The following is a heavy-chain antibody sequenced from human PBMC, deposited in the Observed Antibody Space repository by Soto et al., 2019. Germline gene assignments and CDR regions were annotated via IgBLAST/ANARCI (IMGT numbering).Heavy chain of an antibody. V-gene: IGHV1-69*13. CDR3: AKRVKVVVAATPHYYYGMDV. CDR2: IIPIFGTA. CDR1: GGTFSSYA. J-gene: IGHJ6*02. D-gene: IGHD2-15*01. Sequence: GASVKVSCKASGGTFSSYAISWVRQAPGQGLEWMGGIIPIFGTANYAQKFQGRVTITADESTSTAYMELSSLRSEDTAVYYCAKRVKVVVAATPHYYYGMDVWGQGATVTVS.